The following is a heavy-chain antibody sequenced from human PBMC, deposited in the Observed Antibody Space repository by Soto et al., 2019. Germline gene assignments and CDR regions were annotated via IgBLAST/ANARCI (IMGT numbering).Heavy chain of an antibody. J-gene: IGHJ5*02. V-gene: IGHV3-30*18. D-gene: IGHD2-2*01. CDR3: AQDRTAILAEVSSLEP. Sequence: QVLLVESGGGVVQPGGSLTLSCVGSGFTFNSHGMHWVRQAPGKGLEWVAVISYDGSNKYYEESVKGRFTISRDNSTNSVYLQLNSPRAADSALYYCAQDRTAILAEVSSLEPWGQGTLVTVSA. CDR1: GFTFNSHG. CDR2: ISYDGSNK.